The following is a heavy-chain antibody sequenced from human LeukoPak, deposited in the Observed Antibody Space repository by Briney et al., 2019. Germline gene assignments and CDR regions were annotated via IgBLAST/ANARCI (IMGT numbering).Heavy chain of an antibody. V-gene: IGHV4-59*01. CDR1: GGSISSEY. D-gene: IGHD3-22*01. Sequence: SETLSLTCTGSGGSISSEYWSWIRQPPGKGLEGIGYIYYSGSTNYNPSLKSRVTISVDTSKNQFSLKLSSVTAADTAVYYCARDNYDSSGALFDYWGQGTLVTVSS. J-gene: IGHJ4*02. CDR2: IYYSGST. CDR3: ARDNYDSSGALFDY.